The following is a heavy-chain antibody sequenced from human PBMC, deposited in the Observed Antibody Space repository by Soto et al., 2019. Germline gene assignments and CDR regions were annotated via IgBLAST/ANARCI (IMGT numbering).Heavy chain of an antibody. J-gene: IGHJ4*02. V-gene: IGHV6-1*01. CDR3: ARLPDNYSSSGFDY. D-gene: IGHD6-6*01. CDR2: TYYRSKWYN. CDR1: GDSVSSNSAA. Sequence: QVQLQQSGPGLVKPSQTLSLTCAISGDSVSSNSAAWNWIRQSPSRGLEWLGRTYYRSKWYNDSAVSVKSRITINPDPSKKQVSLQRNSVTPEDTALYYCARLPDNYSSSGFDYWGQGTLVTVSS.